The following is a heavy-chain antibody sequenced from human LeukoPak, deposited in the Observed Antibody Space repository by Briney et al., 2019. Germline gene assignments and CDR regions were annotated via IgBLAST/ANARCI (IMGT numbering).Heavy chain of an antibody. Sequence: PSETLSLTCAVYGGSFSGYYWSWIRQPPGKGLEWIGEINHSGSTNYNPSLKSRVTISVDTSKNQFSLKLSSVTAADTAVYYCARAQYSSSWSFDYWGQGTLVTVSS. J-gene: IGHJ4*02. D-gene: IGHD6-13*01. CDR1: GGSFSGYY. V-gene: IGHV4-34*01. CDR2: INHSGST. CDR3: ARAQYSSSWSFDY.